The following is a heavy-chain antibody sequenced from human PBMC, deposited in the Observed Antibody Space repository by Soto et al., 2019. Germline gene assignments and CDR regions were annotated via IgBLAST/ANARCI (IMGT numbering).Heavy chain of an antibody. J-gene: IGHJ6*02. CDR3: ARGLSCISTSCHVGPVDV. V-gene: IGHV3-11*01. D-gene: IGHD2-2*01. CDR1: GFTFSDYY. Sequence: QVQLVESGGGLVKPGGSLRLSCAASGFTFSDYYMSWIRQAPGKGLEWVSYISSSGSTIYYADSVKGGFTISRDNAKNSLCLQMNSLRAEETAVYYCARGLSCISTSCHVGPVDVWGQGTTVTVSS. CDR2: ISSSGSTI.